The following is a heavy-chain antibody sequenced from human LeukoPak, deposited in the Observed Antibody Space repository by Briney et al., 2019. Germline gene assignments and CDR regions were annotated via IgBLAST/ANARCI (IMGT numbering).Heavy chain of an antibody. J-gene: IGHJ4*02. CDR2: ISSSGSTI. Sequence: GGSLRLSCAASGFTFSSYEMNWVRQAPGKGLEWVSYISSSGSTIYYADSVKGRFTISRDNAKNSLYLQMNSLRAEDTAVYYCAGEGFTLDYWGQGTLVTVSS. V-gene: IGHV3-48*03. CDR3: AGEGFTLDY. CDR1: GFTFSSYE.